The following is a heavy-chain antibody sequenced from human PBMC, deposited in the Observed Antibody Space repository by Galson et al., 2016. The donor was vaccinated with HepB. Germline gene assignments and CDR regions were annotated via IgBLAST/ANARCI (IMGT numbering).Heavy chain of an antibody. CDR3: ARRSGGSLDY. D-gene: IGHD4-23*01. V-gene: IGHV5-10-1*04. CDR1: GYSFTNYW. CDR2: IDPSDSYT. J-gene: IGHJ4*02. Sequence: QSGAEVKKPGESLRISCKGSGYSFTNYWISWVRQMPGKGLEWMGRIDPSDSYTNYSPSFQGQVTLSADKTINTAYLQWSSLKASDTAMYYCARRSGGSLDYWGQGTLVTVSS.